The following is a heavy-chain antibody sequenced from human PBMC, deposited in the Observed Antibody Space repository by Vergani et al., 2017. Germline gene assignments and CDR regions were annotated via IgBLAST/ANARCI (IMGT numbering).Heavy chain of an antibody. CDR3: ARDGTMVRGVIPLDY. Sequence: QLQLQESGSGLVKPSQTLSLTCAVSGGSISSGGYSWSWIRQPPGKGLEWIATVFHSGSAYYNPSLRRRVTISVETSKNQFSLKLSSVTAADTAVYYCARDGTMVRGVIPLDYWGQGTLVTVSS. CDR1: GGSISSGGYS. J-gene: IGHJ4*02. D-gene: IGHD3-10*01. CDR2: VFHSGSA. V-gene: IGHV4-30-2*03.